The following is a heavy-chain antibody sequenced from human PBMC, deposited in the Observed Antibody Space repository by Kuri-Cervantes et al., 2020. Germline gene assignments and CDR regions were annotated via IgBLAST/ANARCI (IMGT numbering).Heavy chain of an antibody. CDR1: GFTFSSYS. Sequence: GGSLRLSCAASGFTFSSYSMNWVRQAPGKGLEWVSSISSSSSYIYYADSVKGRFTISRDNAKNSLYLQMNSLRAEDTAAYYCARDHAAAGRLNWFDPWGQGTLVTVSS. J-gene: IGHJ5*02. D-gene: IGHD6-13*01. V-gene: IGHV3-21*01. CDR2: ISSSSSYI. CDR3: ARDHAAAGRLNWFDP.